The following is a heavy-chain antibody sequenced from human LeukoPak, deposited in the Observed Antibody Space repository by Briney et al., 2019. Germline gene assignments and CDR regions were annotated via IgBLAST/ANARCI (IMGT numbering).Heavy chain of an antibody. CDR1: GFIFSTYG. V-gene: IGHV3-30*04. Sequence: GRALRLSCAASGFIFSTYGMHWVRQAPGKGLEWVAVISSDGSNRYYADSVKGRFTISRDNSKNTLYLQMNSLRAEDTAVYYCAKDSDRLGEFDYWGQGTLVTVSS. CDR2: ISSDGSNR. CDR3: AKDSDRLGEFDY. D-gene: IGHD3-16*01. J-gene: IGHJ4*02.